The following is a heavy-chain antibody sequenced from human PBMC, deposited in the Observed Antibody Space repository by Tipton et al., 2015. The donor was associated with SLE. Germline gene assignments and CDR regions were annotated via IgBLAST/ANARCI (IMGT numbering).Heavy chain of an antibody. J-gene: IGHJ3*02. D-gene: IGHD5-18*01. V-gene: IGHV4-30-2*01. Sequence: LRLSCSVSGGSIRSGGFFWRWVRPPPGKGPGGIGYIYHSGSTSYNPSLKSRVTLSVDTSRNQFSLKMTSVTAADTAVYYCARGSGYTSVFGAFDIWGQGTMVSVSS. CDR3: ARGSGYTSVFGAFDI. CDR2: IYHSGST. CDR1: GGSIRSGGFF.